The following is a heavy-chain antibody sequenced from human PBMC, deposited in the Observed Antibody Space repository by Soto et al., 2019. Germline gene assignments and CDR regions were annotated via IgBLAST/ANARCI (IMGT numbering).Heavy chain of an antibody. Sequence: QVQLVESGGGVVQPGRSLRLSCAASGFTFSSYGMHWVRQAPGKGLEWVAVISYDGSNKYYADSVKGRFTISRDNSKNTLYLQMNSLRAEDTAVYYCAKDRQWLAPAGYYYGMDVWGQGTTVTVSS. J-gene: IGHJ6*02. D-gene: IGHD6-19*01. CDR1: GFTFSSYG. V-gene: IGHV3-30*18. CDR3: AKDRQWLAPAGYYYGMDV. CDR2: ISYDGSNK.